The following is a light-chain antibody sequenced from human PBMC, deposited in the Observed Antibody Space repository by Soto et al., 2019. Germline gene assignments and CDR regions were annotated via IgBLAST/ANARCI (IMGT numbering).Light chain of an antibody. Sequence: EIVLTQSPATLSLSPGERATLSCRASQSLDSYLAWYQQKPGQPPRLLIYDASSRATGIPARFSGSGSGTDFTLTISSLESEDFAVYYCQQRSDWPITVGGGTKVEIK. J-gene: IGKJ4*01. CDR3: QQRSDWPIT. V-gene: IGKV3-11*01. CDR2: DAS. CDR1: QSLDSY.